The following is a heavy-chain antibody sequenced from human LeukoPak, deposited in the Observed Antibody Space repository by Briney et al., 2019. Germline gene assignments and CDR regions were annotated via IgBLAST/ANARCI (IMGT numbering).Heavy chain of an antibody. CDR2: TNHVGST. CDR1: GGSVSSHY. CDR3: ARHYDGRGSGSYYEDY. J-gene: IGHJ4*02. D-gene: IGHD1-26*01. V-gene: IGHV4-59*08. Sequence: SDTLSLTYTVSGGSVSSHYWTWIRQPPGKGLQWVAYTNHVGSTDYNPSLKSRVTISVDTSKNQFSLKLSSVTAADTAVYYCARHYDGRGSGSYYEDYWGQGTLVIVSS.